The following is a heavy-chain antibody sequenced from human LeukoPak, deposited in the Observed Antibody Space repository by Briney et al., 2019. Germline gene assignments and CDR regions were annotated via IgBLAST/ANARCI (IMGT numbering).Heavy chain of an antibody. Sequence: PGGSLRLSCAASGFTFSNYWMSWVRQAPGKGLEWVANIKQDGSEKYYVDSVKGRFTISRDNAKNSQYLQMNSLRAEDTAVYYCAIDSWELRGYWGQGTLVTVSS. V-gene: IGHV3-7*01. CDR1: GFTFSNYW. CDR3: AIDSWELRGY. CDR2: IKQDGSEK. J-gene: IGHJ4*02. D-gene: IGHD1-26*01.